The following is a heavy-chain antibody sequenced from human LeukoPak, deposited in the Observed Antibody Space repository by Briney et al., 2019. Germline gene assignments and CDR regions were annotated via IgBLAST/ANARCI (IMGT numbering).Heavy chain of an antibody. Sequence: ASVKVSCKASGYTFTSYDINWVRQATGQGLEWMGWMNPNSGNTGYAQKFQGRVTMTRNTSISTAYMELSSLRPEDTAVYYCARGKYDFWSGYSDWFDPWGQGTLVTVSS. CDR3: ARGKYDFWSGYSDWFDP. CDR2: MNPNSGNT. CDR1: GYTFTSYD. J-gene: IGHJ5*02. V-gene: IGHV1-8*01. D-gene: IGHD3-3*01.